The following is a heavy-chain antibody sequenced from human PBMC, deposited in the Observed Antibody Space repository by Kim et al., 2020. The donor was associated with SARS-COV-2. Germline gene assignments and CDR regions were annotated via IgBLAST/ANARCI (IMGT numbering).Heavy chain of an antibody. CDR2: IYTSGST. J-gene: IGHJ4*02. D-gene: IGHD6-19*01. V-gene: IGHV4-61*02. CDR3: ARDLSGSGWYGGYYFDY. CDR1: GGSISSGSYY. Sequence: SETLSLTCTVSGGSISSGSYYWSWIRQPAGKGLEWIGRIYTSGSTNYNPSLKSRVTISVDTSKNQFSLKLSSVTAADTAVYYCARDLSGSGWYGGYYFDYWGQGTLVTVSS.